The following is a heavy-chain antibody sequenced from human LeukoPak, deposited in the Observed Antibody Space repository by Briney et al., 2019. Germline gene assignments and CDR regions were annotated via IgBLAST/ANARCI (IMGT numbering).Heavy chain of an antibody. D-gene: IGHD2-2*01. Sequence: PSETLSLTCTVSDGSISSGAYYWSWIRQHPGKGLEWIGYIYYSGNTYYNPSLKSRVTISVDTSKNQFSLKLSSVTAADTAVYYCARFSGGLVVVPAAQKGANWSFDYWGQGTLVTVSS. CDR1: DGSISSGAYY. CDR3: ARFSGGLVVVPAAQKGANWSFDY. J-gene: IGHJ4*02. CDR2: IYYSGNT. V-gene: IGHV4-31*03.